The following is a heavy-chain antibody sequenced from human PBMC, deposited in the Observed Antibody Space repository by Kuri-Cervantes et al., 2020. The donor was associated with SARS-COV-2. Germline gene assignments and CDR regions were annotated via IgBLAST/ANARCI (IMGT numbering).Heavy chain of an antibody. J-gene: IGHJ4*02. V-gene: IGHV3-73*01. CDR3: TTLIDY. CDR2: VRGKANNYAT. CDR1: GYSISSGYY. Sequence: LSLTCAVSGYSISSGYYWGWVRQASGKGLEWVGRVRGKANNYATAYAASVKGRFTISRDDSKNVAYLQMNSLKTEDTAVYYCTTLIDYWGQGALVTVSS.